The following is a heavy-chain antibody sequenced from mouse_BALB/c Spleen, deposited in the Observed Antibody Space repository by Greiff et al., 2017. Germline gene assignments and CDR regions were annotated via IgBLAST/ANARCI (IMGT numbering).Heavy chain of an antibody. CDR2: INPSTGGT. D-gene: IGHD1-2*01. J-gene: IGHJ1*01. CDR3: ANLYYGYVYWYFDV. Sequence: EVQLQQSGPELVKTGASVTISCKASGYSFTNYYMHWVSQSPEKGLEWIGEINPSTGGTSYNQKFKGKATLTVYKSSSTDYMQLKSLTSEDSAVYYSANLYYGYVYWYFDVWGEGTTVTVSS. V-gene: IGHV1-42*01. CDR1: GYSFTNYY.